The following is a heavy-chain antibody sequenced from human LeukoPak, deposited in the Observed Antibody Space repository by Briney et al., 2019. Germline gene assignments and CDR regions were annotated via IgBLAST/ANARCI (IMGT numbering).Heavy chain of an antibody. Sequence: ASVKVSCKASGYTFTGYYMHWVQQAPGQGLEWMGWINPNSGGTNYAQKFQGRVTMTRDTSISTAYMELSRLRSDDTAVYYCARASDYYDSSGYYYYFDYWGQGTLVTVSS. V-gene: IGHV1-2*02. CDR2: INPNSGGT. CDR3: ARASDYYDSSGYYYYFDY. CDR1: GYTFTGYY. D-gene: IGHD3-22*01. J-gene: IGHJ4*02.